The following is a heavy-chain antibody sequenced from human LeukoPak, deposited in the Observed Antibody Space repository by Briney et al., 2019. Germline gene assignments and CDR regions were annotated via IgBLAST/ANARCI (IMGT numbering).Heavy chain of an antibody. V-gene: IGHV6-1*01. Sequence: SQTLPLTCAISGDSVSSNSAAWNWIRQSPSRGLEWLGRTYYRSKWYNDYAVSVKSRITINPDTSKNQFSLQLNSVTPEDTAVYYCARGLYYDFWPNYSDYWGQGTLVTVSS. CDR1: GDSVSSNSAA. J-gene: IGHJ4*02. CDR2: TYYRSKWYN. D-gene: IGHD3-3*01. CDR3: ARGLYYDFWPNYSDY.